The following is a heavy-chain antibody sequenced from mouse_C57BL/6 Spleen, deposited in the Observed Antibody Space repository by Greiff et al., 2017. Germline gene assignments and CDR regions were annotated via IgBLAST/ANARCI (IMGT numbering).Heavy chain of an antibody. J-gene: IGHJ4*01. Sequence: EVQLQQSGPELVKPGASVKISCKASGYTFTDYYMNWVKQSHGKSLEWIGDINPNNGGTSYNQKFKGKATLTVDKSSSTAYMELRSLTSEDSAVYYCARRAHYYGSSPYWGQGTSVTVSS. D-gene: IGHD1-1*01. CDR2: INPNNGGT. CDR1: GYTFTDYY. CDR3: ARRAHYYGSSPY. V-gene: IGHV1-26*01.